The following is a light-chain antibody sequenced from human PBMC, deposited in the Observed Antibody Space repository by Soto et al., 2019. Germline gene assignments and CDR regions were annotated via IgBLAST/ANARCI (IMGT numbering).Light chain of an antibody. V-gene: IGKV3-15*01. CDR3: QQYNERPPWT. CDR2: GAS. CDR1: QNVSSN. J-gene: IGKJ1*01. Sequence: TVLTQSPGTPCFSPGERTTLSCRAIQNVSSNLLVWYQQHPGQAPRLLIYGASSRATGIPARVSGSGSGTDFTLTISSLQSDDVGVYYCQQYNERPPWTFGQGTKVDIK.